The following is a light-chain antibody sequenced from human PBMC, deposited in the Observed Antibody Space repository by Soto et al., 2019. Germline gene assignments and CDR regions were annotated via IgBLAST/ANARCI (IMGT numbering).Light chain of an antibody. J-gene: IGLJ3*02. CDR1: SGHSSYA. Sequence: QPVLTQSPSASASLGASVKLTCTLSSGHSSYAIAWHQQQSEKGPRYLMKLNSDGSHSKGDGIPDRFSGSSSGAERYLTISGLQSEDEADYYCQTWGAGIRVFGGGTKVTVL. V-gene: IGLV4-69*01. CDR3: QTWGAGIRV. CDR2: LNSDGSH.